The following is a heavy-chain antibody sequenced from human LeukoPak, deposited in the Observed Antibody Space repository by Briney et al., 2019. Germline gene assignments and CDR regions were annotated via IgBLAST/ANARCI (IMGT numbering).Heavy chain of an antibody. CDR1: GFTFSSYA. Sequence: GGSLRLSCAASGFTFSSYAMSWVRQAPGKGLEWVAVISYDGSNKYYADSVKGRFTISRDNSKNTLYLQMNSLRAEDTAVYYCAKDRRGGGKTPTDYWGQGTLVTVSS. CDR3: AKDRRGGGKTPTDY. CDR2: ISYDGSNK. J-gene: IGHJ4*02. D-gene: IGHD4-23*01. V-gene: IGHV3-30*18.